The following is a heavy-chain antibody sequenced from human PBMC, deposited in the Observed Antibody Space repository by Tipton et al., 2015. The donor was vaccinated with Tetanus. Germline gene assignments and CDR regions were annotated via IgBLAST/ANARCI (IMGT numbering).Heavy chain of an antibody. V-gene: IGHV4-61*08. D-gene: IGHD6-19*01. CDR2: IYYSGST. Sequence: LRLSCTVSGGSISSGGYYWSWIRQHPGKGLEWIGYIYYSGSTNYIPSLKSRVTISLDTSKNQFSLRLTSVTAADTAVYYCARDFRGNGDGWYWDYWGQGTLVTVSS. CDR3: ARDFRGNGDGWYWDY. CDR1: GGSISSGGYY. J-gene: IGHJ4*02.